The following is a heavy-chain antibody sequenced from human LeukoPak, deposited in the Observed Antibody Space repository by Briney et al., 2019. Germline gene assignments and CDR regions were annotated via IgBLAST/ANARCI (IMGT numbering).Heavy chain of an antibody. Sequence: SETLSLTCTVSGGSISSYYWSCIRQPAGKGLEWIGRIYSSGNTNYHPSLKSRVTMSVDTSKNQFSLNLSSVTAADTAVYYCAGHYGSGSYYDLWYFDLWGRGTLVTVSS. CDR3: AGHYGSGSYYDLWYFDL. D-gene: IGHD3-10*01. CDR2: IYSSGNT. V-gene: IGHV4-4*07. CDR1: GGSISSYY. J-gene: IGHJ2*01.